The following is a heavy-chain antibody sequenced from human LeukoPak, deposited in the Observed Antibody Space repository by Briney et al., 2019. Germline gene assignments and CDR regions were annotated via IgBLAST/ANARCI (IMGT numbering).Heavy chain of an antibody. V-gene: IGHV4-31*03. CDR1: GASISSGGYY. J-gene: IGHJ4*02. D-gene: IGHD6-19*01. Sequence: SETLSLTCTVSGASISSGGYYWSWIRQHPEKDLEWIGYIYYSGSTYYNPSLKSRVTISVDTSKNQFSLNLTSVTDADTAVYYCARGSGLLDSWGQGTLVTVSS. CDR3: ARGSGLLDS. CDR2: IYYSGST.